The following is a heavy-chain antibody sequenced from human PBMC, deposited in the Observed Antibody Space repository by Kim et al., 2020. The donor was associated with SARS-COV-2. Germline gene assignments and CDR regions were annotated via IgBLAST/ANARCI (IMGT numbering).Heavy chain of an antibody. CDR3: ARDRGGSYGDYFDY. D-gene: IGHD1-26*01. V-gene: IGHV1-69*04. J-gene: IGHJ4*02. Sequence: AQKFQGRVTITADKSTSTAYMELSSLRSEDTAVYYCARDRGGSYGDYFDYWGQGTLVTVSS.